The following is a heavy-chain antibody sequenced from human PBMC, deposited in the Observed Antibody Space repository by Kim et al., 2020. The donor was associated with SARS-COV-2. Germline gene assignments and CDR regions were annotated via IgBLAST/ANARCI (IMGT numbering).Heavy chain of an antibody. D-gene: IGHD3-3*01. J-gene: IGHJ4*02. CDR3: ARAPNDFWSGYPYYFAF. Sequence: SETLSLTCTVSGGSVSSGSYFWGWIRQPPGKGLEWIGYIYYSGNTNYNPSLKSRVTMSVDTSKNQFSLKLRSVTAADTAVYYCARAPNDFWSGYPYYFAFWGQGPLVTVSS. CDR1: GGSVSSGSYF. V-gene: IGHV4-61*01. CDR2: IYYSGNT.